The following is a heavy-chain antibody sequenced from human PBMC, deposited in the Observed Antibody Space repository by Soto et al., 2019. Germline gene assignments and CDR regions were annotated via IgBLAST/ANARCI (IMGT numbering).Heavy chain of an antibody. CDR1: GFALCSSV. CDR2: FWKEGTTK. J-gene: IGHJ4*01. D-gene: IGHD5-12*01. Sequence: QVQLVESGGGVAQLGKSLSLSCAASGFALCSSVMHWVHQAPAKGLQWVEVFWKEGTTKYYEDSVKGRFTISRDNSKNTLYLELNSLRPEDTALYYCAKGKRPPPPYSAYEPFDYWGHGTLVSVSS. V-gene: IGHV3-33*06. CDR3: AKGKRPPPPYSAYEPFDY.